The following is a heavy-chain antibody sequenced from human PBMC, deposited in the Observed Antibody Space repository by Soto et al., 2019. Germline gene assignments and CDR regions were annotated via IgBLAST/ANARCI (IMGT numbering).Heavy chain of an antibody. D-gene: IGHD2-21*01. CDR3: ARTATKEGEGYGMDV. CDR2: INPNSGGT. V-gene: IGHV1-2*04. J-gene: IGHJ6*02. Sequence: GASVKVSCKASGYTFTGYYMHWVRQAPGQGLEWMGWINPNSGGTNYAQKFQGWVTMTRDTSISTAYMELSRLRSDDTAVYYCARTATKEGEGYGMDVWGQGTTVTV. CDR1: GYTFTGYY.